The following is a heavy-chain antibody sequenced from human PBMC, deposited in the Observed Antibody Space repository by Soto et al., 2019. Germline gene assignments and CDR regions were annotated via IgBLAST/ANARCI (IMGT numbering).Heavy chain of an antibody. CDR1: GGSISSYY. CDR2: IYYSGST. CDR3: ARDRGSSWSTFDY. D-gene: IGHD6-13*01. Sequence: SETLSLTCTVSGGSISSYYWSWIRQPPGKGLEWIGYIYYSGSTNYNPSLKSRVTISVDTSKNQFSLELSSVTAADTAVYYCARDRGSSWSTFDYWGQGTLVTVSS. V-gene: IGHV4-59*01. J-gene: IGHJ4*02.